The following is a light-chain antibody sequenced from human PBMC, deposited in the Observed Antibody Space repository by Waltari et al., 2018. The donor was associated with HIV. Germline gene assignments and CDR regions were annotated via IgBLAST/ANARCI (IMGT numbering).Light chain of an antibody. J-gene: IGLJ3*02. CDR3: QVWGATNDWV. Sequence: YVLTQPPSVSVAPNQTATVACIGEDIGVRDVHWYRQRSGQAPEVVIHDDRDRAPGIPGRITGSNSGDMATLTIASVEAGDEAVYYCQVWGATNDWVFGGGTKVTVL. CDR2: DDR. CDR1: DIGVRD. V-gene: IGLV3-21*02.